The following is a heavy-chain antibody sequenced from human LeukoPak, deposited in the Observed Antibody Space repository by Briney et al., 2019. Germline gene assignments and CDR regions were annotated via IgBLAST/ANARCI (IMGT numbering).Heavy chain of an antibody. CDR2: IYYSGST. CDR3: ARRMAAAGSYWFDP. V-gene: IGHV4-59*08. Sequence: SETLSLTCTVSGGSISSYYWSWIRQPPGKGLEWIGCIYYSGSTNYNPSLKSRVTISVDTSKNQFSLKLSSVTAADTAVYYCARRMAAAGSYWFDPWGQGTLVTVSS. J-gene: IGHJ5*02. CDR1: GGSISSYY. D-gene: IGHD6-13*01.